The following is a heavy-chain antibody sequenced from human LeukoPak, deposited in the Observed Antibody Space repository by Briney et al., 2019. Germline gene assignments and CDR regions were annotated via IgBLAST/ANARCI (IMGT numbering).Heavy chain of an antibody. CDR3: AAQSGSGSNYPDY. D-gene: IGHD3-10*01. J-gene: IGHJ4*02. CDR2: ISSGSSAI. Sequence: PGGSLRLSCAASGFTFSSYSMNWVRQAPGKGLEWISYISSGSSAICYADSVKGRFTISRDNAKNSLYLQTNSLRAEDTAVYYCAAQSGSGSNYPDYWGQGTLVTVSS. V-gene: IGHV3-48*01. CDR1: GFTFSSYS.